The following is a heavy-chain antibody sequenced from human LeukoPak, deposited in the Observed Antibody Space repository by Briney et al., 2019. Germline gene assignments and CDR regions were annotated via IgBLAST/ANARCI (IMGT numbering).Heavy chain of an antibody. CDR3: ARDMHSSSYDYIWGSYRSIDY. V-gene: IGHV3-21*01. Sequence: GGSLRLSCAASGFTFSSYSMTWVRQAPGKGLEWVSSISSSSSYIYYADSVKGRFTISRDNAKNSLYLRMNSLRAEDTAVYYCARDMHSSSYDYIWGSYRSIDYWGQGTLVTVSS. D-gene: IGHD3-16*02. J-gene: IGHJ4*02. CDR1: GFTFSSYS. CDR2: ISSSSSYI.